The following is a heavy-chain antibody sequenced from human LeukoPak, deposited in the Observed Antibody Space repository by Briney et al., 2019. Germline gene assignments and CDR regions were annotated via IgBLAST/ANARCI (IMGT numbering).Heavy chain of an antibody. CDR2: IYYTGST. J-gene: IGHJ4*02. V-gene: IGHV4-39*01. CDR3: AKGFIGIDY. Sequence: SETLSLTCTVSGGSINSSSYYWGWIRQPPGKGLEWIGTIYYTGSTYYKPSLKSRVTISVDTSKNQFSLKLSSVTAADTAIYFCAKGFIGIDYWGQGTLVTVSP. CDR1: GGSINSSSYY. D-gene: IGHD1-26*01.